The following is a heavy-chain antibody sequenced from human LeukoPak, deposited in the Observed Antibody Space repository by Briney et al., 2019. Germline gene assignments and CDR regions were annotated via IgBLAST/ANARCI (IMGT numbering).Heavy chain of an antibody. CDR1: GYTLTELS. Sequence: GASVKVSCEVSGYTLTELSMHWVRQAPGKGLEWMGGFDPEDGETIYAQKFQGRVTMTEDTSTDTAYMELSSLRSEDTAVYYCATDSIVVGRGYYYGMDVWGQGTTVTVSS. J-gene: IGHJ6*02. CDR3: ATDSIVVGRGYYYGMDV. D-gene: IGHD2-2*01. V-gene: IGHV1-24*01. CDR2: FDPEDGET.